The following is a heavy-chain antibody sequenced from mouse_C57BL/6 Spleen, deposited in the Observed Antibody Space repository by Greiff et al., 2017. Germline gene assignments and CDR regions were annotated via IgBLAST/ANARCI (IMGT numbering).Heavy chain of an antibody. CDR2: IDPSDSYT. V-gene: IGHV1-59*01. D-gene: IGHD4-1*01. CDR1: GYTFTSYW. Sequence: VQLQQPGAELVRPGTSVKLSCKASGYTFTSYWMHWVKQRPGQGLEWIGVIDPSDSYTNSNQKFKGKATLPVDTSASTAYMQLSSLTSEDAAVYYCARKLTGTGVDYWGQGTTLTVSS. CDR3: ARKLTGTGVDY. J-gene: IGHJ2*01.